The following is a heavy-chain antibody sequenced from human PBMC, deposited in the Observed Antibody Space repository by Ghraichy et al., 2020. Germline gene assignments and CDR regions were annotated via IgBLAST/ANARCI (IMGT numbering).Heavy chain of an antibody. Sequence: ASVKVSCKASGYTFTSYGISWVRQAPGQGLEWMGWISAYNGNTNYAQKLQGRVTMTTDTSTSTAYMELRSLRSDDTAVYYCASHIRQGRVTIFDQGLAPMDVWGKGTTVTVSS. D-gene: IGHD3-3*01. CDR2: ISAYNGNT. CDR1: GYTFTSYG. J-gene: IGHJ6*03. V-gene: IGHV1-18*01. CDR3: ASHIRQGRVTIFDQGLAPMDV.